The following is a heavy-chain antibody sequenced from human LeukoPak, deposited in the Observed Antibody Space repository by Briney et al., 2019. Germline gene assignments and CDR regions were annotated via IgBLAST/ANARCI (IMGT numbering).Heavy chain of an antibody. CDR3: ATSASPYYYDSSGYQEDY. V-gene: IGHV4-34*01. D-gene: IGHD3-22*01. CDR1: GGSFSDYY. CDR2: INHSGSP. Sequence: SETLSLTCAVYGGSFSDYYWTWIRQPPGKGLEWIGEINHSGSPNNNPSLKSRVTISVDKSKNQFSLKLSSVTAADTAVYYCATSASPYYYDSSGYQEDYWGQGTLVTVSS. J-gene: IGHJ4*02.